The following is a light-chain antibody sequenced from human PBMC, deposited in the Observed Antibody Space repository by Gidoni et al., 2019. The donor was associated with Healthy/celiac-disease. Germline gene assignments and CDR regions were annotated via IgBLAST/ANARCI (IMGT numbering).Light chain of an antibody. J-gene: IGKJ1*01. CDR3: QQYNNWPPWT. CDR2: GAS. V-gene: IGKV3-15*01. Sequence: IVMTQSPATLSVSPGERATLSCRASQSVSSNLAWYQQKPGQAPRLLIYGASTSANGIPARFSGSGSGAEFTLTNSSLQSEDFAGYYCQQYNNWPPWTFGQGTKVEIK. CDR1: QSVSSN.